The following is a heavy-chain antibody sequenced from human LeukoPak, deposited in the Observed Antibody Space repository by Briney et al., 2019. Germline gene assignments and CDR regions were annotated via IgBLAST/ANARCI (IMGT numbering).Heavy chain of an antibody. Sequence: GGSLRLSCAASGFTFSSYAMHWVRQAPGKGLEWVAVISYDGSNKYYADSVNGRFTISRDNPKNTLYLQMNSLRAADTAVYYCARKGELMPGFRDGDYDSSTPGWGQGTLVTVSS. V-gene: IGHV3-30*14. D-gene: IGHD3-22*01. CDR3: ARKGELMPGFRDGDYDSSTPG. CDR2: ISYDGSNK. CDR1: GFTFSSYA. J-gene: IGHJ4*02.